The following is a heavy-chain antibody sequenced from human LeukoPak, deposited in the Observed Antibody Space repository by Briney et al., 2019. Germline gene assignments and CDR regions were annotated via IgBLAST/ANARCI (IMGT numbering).Heavy chain of an antibody. D-gene: IGHD6-13*01. V-gene: IGHV3-64*01. J-gene: IGHJ6*02. CDR3: ARGYSSSWYGANNYYNGLDV. CDR1: GFTFSTYT. CDR2: ISSSGGST. Sequence: GGSLRLSCAASGFTFSTYTMHWVRQAPGKGLECVSAISSSGGSTYYANSVKGRFSISRDNSKNTLNLQMGSLRAEDMAVYYCARGYSSSWYGANNYYNGLDVWGQRTMVTVSS.